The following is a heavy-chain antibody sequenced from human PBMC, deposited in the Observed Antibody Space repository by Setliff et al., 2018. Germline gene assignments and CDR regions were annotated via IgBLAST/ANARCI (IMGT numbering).Heavy chain of an antibody. CDR1: GGSISSSSYY. D-gene: IGHD2-21*02. J-gene: IGHJ4*02. CDR2: IYYSGST. V-gene: IGHV4-39*07. CDR3: ARDLGHGGDSDY. Sequence: SETLSLTCTVSGGSISSSSYYWGWIRQPPGKGLEWIGSIYYSGSTYYNPSLKSRVTISVDTSKNQFSLKLSSVTATDTAVYYCARDLGHGGDSDYWGQGILVTVSS.